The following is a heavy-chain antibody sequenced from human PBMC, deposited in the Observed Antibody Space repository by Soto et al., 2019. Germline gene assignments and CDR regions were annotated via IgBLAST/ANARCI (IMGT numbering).Heavy chain of an antibody. CDR2: ITSSGNYI. J-gene: IGHJ4*02. CDR3: AREVWSYPQGAPDY. D-gene: IGHD2-21*01. V-gene: IGHV3-21*01. Sequence: EVQLVESGGGLVKPGGSLRLSCAASGFTFSSYSMNWVRQAPGKGLEWVSSITSSGNYIYYADSVKGRFTISRDNAKDSLYLQMNSPRGEDTAVYYCAREVWSYPQGAPDYWGQGTLVTVSS. CDR1: GFTFSSYS.